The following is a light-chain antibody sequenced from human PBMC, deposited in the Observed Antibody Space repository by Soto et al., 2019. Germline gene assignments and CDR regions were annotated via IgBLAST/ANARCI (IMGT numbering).Light chain of an antibody. V-gene: IGKV1-39*01. J-gene: IGKJ1*01. CDR2: AAS. Sequence: DIQMTQSPSSLSASVGDRVTITCRASQSISSYLNWYQHKPGKAPKLLIYAASSLQTGVPSRFSGSRSGTDFALTISSLQREDFVTYYCQQTDTFPRTFGQGTKVEMK. CDR1: QSISSY. CDR3: QQTDTFPRT.